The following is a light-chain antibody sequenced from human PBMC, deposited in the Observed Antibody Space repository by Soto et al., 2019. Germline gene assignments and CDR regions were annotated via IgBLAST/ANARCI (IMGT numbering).Light chain of an antibody. CDR1: QSVSSSY. J-gene: IGKJ4*01. Sequence: EIVLTQSPGTLALSPGERATLSCRASQSVSSSYLAWYQQKPGQAPRLLIYGASSRATGIPDRFSGSGSGTDFTLTISSLEPEDFAVYYGQQRSNWPLTFGGGTKVDIK. CDR2: GAS. CDR3: QQRSNWPLT. V-gene: IGKV3D-20*02.